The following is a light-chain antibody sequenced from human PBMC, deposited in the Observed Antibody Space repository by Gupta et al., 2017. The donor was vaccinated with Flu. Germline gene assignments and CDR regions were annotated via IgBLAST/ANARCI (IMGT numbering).Light chain of an antibody. CDR1: TSNLGINF. Sequence: QSVLTQPPSASGPPGERITISCSGSTSNLGINFVYWYQQRPGSAPKLLIFNDYQRPSGVPDRFSASKSGTAASLTISGLQAEDEADYYCAAWDDRVKGLFGGGTRLTVL. CDR2: NDY. CDR3: AAWDDRVKGL. J-gene: IGLJ2*01. V-gene: IGLV1-44*01.